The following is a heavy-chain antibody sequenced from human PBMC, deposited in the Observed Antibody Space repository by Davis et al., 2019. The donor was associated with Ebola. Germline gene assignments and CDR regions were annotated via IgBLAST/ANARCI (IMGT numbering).Heavy chain of an antibody. D-gene: IGHD1-26*01. CDR1: GGSISSSSYY. V-gene: IGHV4-39*07. CDR3: ARVRLSGITSWFDP. Sequence: SETLSLTCTVSGGSISSSSYYLGWIRQPPGKGLEWIGEINHSGSTNYNPSRKSRVTISVDTSKNQFSLKLSSVTAADTAVYYCARVRLSGITSWFDPWGQGTLVTVSS. J-gene: IGHJ5*02. CDR2: INHSGST.